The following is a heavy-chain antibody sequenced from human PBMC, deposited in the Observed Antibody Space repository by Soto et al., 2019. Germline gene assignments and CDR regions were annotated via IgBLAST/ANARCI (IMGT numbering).Heavy chain of an antibody. Sequence: SETLSLPCTVSGGSLNNYYWSWIRQPPGKGLEWVGYIYDSVRTNYNPSLRSRVTISVDTSKNQFSLKLSSVTAADTAVYYCARVGSSWYLGMDVWGQGTTVTVSS. CDR3: ARVGSSWYLGMDV. J-gene: IGHJ6*02. CDR2: IYDSVRT. D-gene: IGHD6-13*01. V-gene: IGHV4-59*01. CDR1: GGSLNNYY.